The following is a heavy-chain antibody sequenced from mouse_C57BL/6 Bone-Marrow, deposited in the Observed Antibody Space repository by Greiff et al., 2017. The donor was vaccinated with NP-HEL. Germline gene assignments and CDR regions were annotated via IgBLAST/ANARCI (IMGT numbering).Heavy chain of an antibody. Sequence: VQLQQSGAELVRPGASVKLSCTASGFNIKDDYMHWVKQRPEQGLEWIGWIDPENGDTEYASKFQGKATITADTSSNTAYLQLSSLTSEDTAVYYCTTNSSLFDYWGQGTLVTVSA. CDR1: GFNIKDDY. CDR2: IDPENGDT. J-gene: IGHJ3*01. V-gene: IGHV14-4*01. CDR3: TTNSSLFDY. D-gene: IGHD1-1*01.